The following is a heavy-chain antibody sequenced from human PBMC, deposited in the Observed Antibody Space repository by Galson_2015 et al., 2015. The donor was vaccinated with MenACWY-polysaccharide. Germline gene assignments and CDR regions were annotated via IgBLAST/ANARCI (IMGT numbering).Heavy chain of an antibody. CDR1: GFTFSSYE. Sequence: SLRLSCAASGFTFSSYEMNWVRQAPGKGLEWISYISSSGITTYYADSVKGRFTISRDSAKSSLFLQMSSLRVEDTAIYYCARDFLGSGTEAFDFWGQGTMVTVSS. D-gene: IGHD3-10*01. V-gene: IGHV3-48*03. J-gene: IGHJ3*01. CDR2: ISSSGITT. CDR3: ARDFLGSGTEAFDF.